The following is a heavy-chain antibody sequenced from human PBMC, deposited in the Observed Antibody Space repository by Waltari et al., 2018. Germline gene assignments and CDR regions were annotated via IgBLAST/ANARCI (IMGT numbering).Heavy chain of an antibody. CDR1: GYTFTNSW. CDR2: IYPVDSDT. J-gene: IGHJ4*02. V-gene: IGHV5-51*01. CDR3: ARLHEGYSYGYQDY. D-gene: IGHD5-18*01. Sequence: EVQLVQSGAEVKKPGEFLKISCQGSGYTFTNSWIAWLRQLPGKGLEWMGIIYPVDSDTRYNPSFQGQVTISADKSISTAYLQWSSLKASDTAMYYCARLHEGYSYGYQDYWGQGTLVTVSS.